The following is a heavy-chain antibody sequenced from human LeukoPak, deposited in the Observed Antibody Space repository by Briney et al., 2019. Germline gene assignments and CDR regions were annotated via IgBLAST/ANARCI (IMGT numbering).Heavy chain of an antibody. CDR2: MNPNSGNT. Sequence: GASVKVSCKASGYTFTSYDINWVRQASGQGLEWMGWMNPNSGNTGYAQKFQGRVTMTRDTSTSTVHMQLSSLRSEDTAVYYCATDGGHWDFDHWGQGTLVTVSS. J-gene: IGHJ4*02. D-gene: IGHD5-24*01. CDR1: GYTFTSYD. CDR3: ATDGGHWDFDH. V-gene: IGHV1-8*01.